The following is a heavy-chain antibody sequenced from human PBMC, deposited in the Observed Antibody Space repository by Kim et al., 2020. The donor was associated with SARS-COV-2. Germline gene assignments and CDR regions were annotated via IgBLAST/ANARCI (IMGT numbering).Heavy chain of an antibody. CDR3: ARGGVVIEMATIGTFDY. Sequence: LKSRVTISVDTSKNQFSLKLSSVTAADTAVYYCARGGVVIEMATIGTFDYWGQGTLVTVSS. V-gene: IGHV4-59*09. J-gene: IGHJ4*02. D-gene: IGHD5-12*01.